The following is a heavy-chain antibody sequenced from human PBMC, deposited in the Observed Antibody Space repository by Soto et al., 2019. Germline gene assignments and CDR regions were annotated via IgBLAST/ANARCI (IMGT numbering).Heavy chain of an antibody. D-gene: IGHD5-18*01. Sequence: VGSLRLSCAASGFTFSRYAMHWVSQAPGKGLEWVAIISYDGSNKYYADSVKGRFTISRDNSKNTLCLQMNSLRAEDTAVFYCARDRLGYSYGIGLDYWGQGILVTVSS. CDR1: GFTFSRYA. J-gene: IGHJ4*02. V-gene: IGHV3-30-3*01. CDR2: ISYDGSNK. CDR3: ARDRLGYSYGIGLDY.